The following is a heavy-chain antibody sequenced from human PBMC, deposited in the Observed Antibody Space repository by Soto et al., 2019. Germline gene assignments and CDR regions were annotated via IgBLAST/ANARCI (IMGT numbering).Heavy chain of an antibody. D-gene: IGHD6-13*01. V-gene: IGHV3-48*02. CDR2: ISAGSDTT. Sequence: EVQLVNSGGGLVQPGGSLRLSCAASGFKFSSYGMNWVRQAPGKGLEWVSYISAGSDTTNYADSVKGRFTISRDNAKSALYLQLNSLRDDDTAVYYCARGGAGRPDSWGQGTLVIVSS. CDR1: GFKFSSYG. J-gene: IGHJ4*02. CDR3: ARGGAGRPDS.